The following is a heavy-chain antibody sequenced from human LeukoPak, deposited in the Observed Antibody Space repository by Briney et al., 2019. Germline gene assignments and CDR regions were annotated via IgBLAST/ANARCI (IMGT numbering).Heavy chain of an antibody. CDR1: GGSISSGGYY. CDR2: IYYSGST. D-gene: IGHD3-10*01. V-gene: IGHV4-31*03. Sequence: SETLSLTCTVSGGSISSGGYYWSWIRQHPGKGLEWIGYIYYSGSTYYNPSLESRVTISVDTSKNQFSLKLSSVTAADTAVYYCARVGVGSLVLGFDPWGQGTLVTVSS. CDR3: ARVGVGSLVLGFDP. J-gene: IGHJ5*02.